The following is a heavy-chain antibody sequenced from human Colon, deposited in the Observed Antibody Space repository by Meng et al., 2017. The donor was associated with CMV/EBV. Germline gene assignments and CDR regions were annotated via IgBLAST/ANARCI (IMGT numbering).Heavy chain of an antibody. CDR1: GYDFTKYC. Sequence: QVQLGQDGVKMKNFGASVKVSCKASGYDFTKYCITWVRQAPGQGLEWMGWISPYNGNTNYAQKVQGRVTMTTDTSTNTAYMELGSLNSDDTAVYYCARTHGSGNYHYAGDFWGQGTLVTVSS. D-gene: IGHD3-10*01. CDR3: ARTHGSGNYHYAGDF. J-gene: IGHJ4*02. CDR2: ISPYNGNT. V-gene: IGHV1-18*01.